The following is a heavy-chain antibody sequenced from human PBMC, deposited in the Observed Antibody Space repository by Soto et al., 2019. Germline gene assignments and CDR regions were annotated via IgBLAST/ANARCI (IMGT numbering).Heavy chain of an antibody. CDR1: GYTFTSYG. V-gene: IGHV1-18*01. Sequence: ASVKVSCKASGYTFTSYGISWVRQAPGQGLEWMGWISAYNGNTNYAQKLQGRVTMTTDTSTSTAYMELRSLRSDDTAVYYCAREAYCSNTRCSVHYFDYWGQGALVTVSS. CDR3: AREAYCSNTRCSVHYFDY. D-gene: IGHD2-2*01. J-gene: IGHJ4*02. CDR2: ISAYNGNT.